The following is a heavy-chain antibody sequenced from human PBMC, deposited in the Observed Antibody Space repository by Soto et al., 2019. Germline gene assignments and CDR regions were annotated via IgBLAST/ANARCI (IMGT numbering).Heavy chain of an antibody. CDR3: ARRPYSSNLYYYYGMDV. Sequence: GGSLRLSCAASGFTFSDYYMSWIRQAPGKGLEWVSYISSSSSYTNYADSVKGRFTISRDNAKNSLYLQMNSLRAEDTAVYYCARRPYSSNLYYYYGMDVWGQGTTVTVSS. CDR1: GFTFSDYY. V-gene: IGHV3-11*06. CDR2: ISSSSSYT. D-gene: IGHD6-13*01. J-gene: IGHJ6*02.